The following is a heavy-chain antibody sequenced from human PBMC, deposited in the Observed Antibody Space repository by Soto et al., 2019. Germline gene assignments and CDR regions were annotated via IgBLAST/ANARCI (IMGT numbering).Heavy chain of an antibody. CDR3: AKDPPPYYYDSSGTDAFDI. Sequence: NWVRQAPGKGLEWVSAISGSGGSTYYADSVKGRFTISRDNSKNTLYLQMNSLRAEDTAVYYCAKDPPPYYYDSSGTDAFDIWGQGTMVTVSS. CDR2: ISGSGGST. D-gene: IGHD3-22*01. V-gene: IGHV3-23*01. J-gene: IGHJ3*02.